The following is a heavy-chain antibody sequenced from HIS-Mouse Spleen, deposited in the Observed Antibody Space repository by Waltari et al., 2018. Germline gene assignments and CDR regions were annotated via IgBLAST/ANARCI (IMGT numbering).Heavy chain of an antibody. V-gene: IGHV2-70*15. J-gene: IGHJ4*02. D-gene: IGHD6-19*01. Sequence: QATLRESGPARVNPPQTLTLTCPSSGFSSAPIEILLSWILHPPGKALEWLARIDWDDDKYYSTSLKTRLTISKDTSKNQVVLTMTNMDPVDTATYYCARIAEGYSSGWYAFDYWGQGTLVTVSS. CDR2: IDWDDDK. CDR1: GFSSAPIEIL. CDR3: ARIAEGYSSGWYAFDY.